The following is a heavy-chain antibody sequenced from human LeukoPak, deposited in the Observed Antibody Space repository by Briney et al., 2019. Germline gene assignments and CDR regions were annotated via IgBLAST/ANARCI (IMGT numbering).Heavy chain of an antibody. CDR2: INPNGGGT. J-gene: IGHJ6*02. Sequence: ASVKVSCKASGYTFTGYYMHWVRQAPGQGLEWMGWINPNGGGTNYAQKFQGRVTMTRDTSISTAYMELSRLRSDDTGVYYCARADYYGSGSYGMDVWGQGTTVTVSS. CDR1: GYTFTGYY. V-gene: IGHV1-2*02. D-gene: IGHD3-10*01. CDR3: ARADYYGSGSYGMDV.